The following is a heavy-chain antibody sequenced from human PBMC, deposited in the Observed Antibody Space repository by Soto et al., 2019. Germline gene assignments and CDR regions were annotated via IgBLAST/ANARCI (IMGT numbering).Heavy chain of an antibody. D-gene: IGHD6-6*01. CDR2: IYYSGST. V-gene: IGHV4-59*01. J-gene: IGHJ4*02. CDR3: ARSIAALQGEFDY. CDR1: GGSISRYY. Sequence: SGTLSLTCTVSGGSISRYYWSWIRQPPGKGLEWIGYIYYSGSTNYNPSLKSRVTISVDTSKNQFSLKLSSVTAADTAVYYCARSIAALQGEFDYWGQGTLVTVSS.